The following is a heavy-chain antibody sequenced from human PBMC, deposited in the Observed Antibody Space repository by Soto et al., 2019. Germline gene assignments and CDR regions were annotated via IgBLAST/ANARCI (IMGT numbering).Heavy chain of an antibody. CDR2: ISAYNGNT. V-gene: IGHV1-18*01. CDR3: ARASIRRIVGAGYYYYGMDV. D-gene: IGHD1-26*01. CDR1: GYTFTSYG. J-gene: IGHJ6*02. Sequence: QVQLVQSGAEVKKPGASVKVSCKASGYTFTSYGISWVRQAPGQGLEWMGWISAYNGNTNYAQKLQGRVTMTTDTSHSTATTELRHLRSDDTAVYYSARASIRRIVGAGYYYYGMDVWGQGSTVTVSS.